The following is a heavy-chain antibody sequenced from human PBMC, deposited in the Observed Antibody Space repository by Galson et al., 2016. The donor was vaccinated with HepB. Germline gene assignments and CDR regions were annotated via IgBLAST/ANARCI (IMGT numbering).Heavy chain of an antibody. Sequence: SLRLSCAASGFTFSSYAMHWVRQAPGKGLEWVAVIWYDGSNKYYADSVRGRLTIFRDNSKNTLYLQMNSLRGEDTAVYYCAKGRLGSSWFPSFDYWGQGTVVTVSS. CDR1: GFTFSSYA. CDR3: AKGRLGSSWFPSFDY. CDR2: IWYDGSNK. J-gene: IGHJ4*02. V-gene: IGHV3-33*06. D-gene: IGHD6-13*01.